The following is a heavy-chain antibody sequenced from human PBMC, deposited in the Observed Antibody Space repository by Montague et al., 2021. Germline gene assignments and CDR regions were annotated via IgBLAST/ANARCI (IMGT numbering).Heavy chain of an antibody. D-gene: IGHD2-21*01. Sequence: SLRLSCAASGFTFSNYWMSWVRQAPGKGLEWVANIKQDGSEKHYXDSVKGRFTISRDNAKNSLYLQMNSLGAEDTAVYFCARDQGQGYCGGDCYVGLDYWGQGTLVTVSS. CDR3: ARDQGQGYCGGDCYVGLDY. J-gene: IGHJ4*02. CDR1: GFTFSNYW. CDR2: IKQDGSEK. V-gene: IGHV3-7*01.